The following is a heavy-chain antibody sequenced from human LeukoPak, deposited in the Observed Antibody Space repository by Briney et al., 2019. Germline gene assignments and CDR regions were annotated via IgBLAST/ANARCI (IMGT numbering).Heavy chain of an antibody. D-gene: IGHD6-19*01. Sequence: GGSLRLSCAASGFTFKTYAMNWVRQVPGKGPEWVPSMSGSGSSTDYADSVKGRFTISRDNSKNTLYLQMNSLRAEDTALYYCAKDAQGLVRGGIYFDFWGQGSLVTVSS. CDR1: GFTFKTYA. J-gene: IGHJ4*02. CDR3: AKDAQGLVRGGIYFDF. V-gene: IGHV3-23*01. CDR2: MSGSGSST.